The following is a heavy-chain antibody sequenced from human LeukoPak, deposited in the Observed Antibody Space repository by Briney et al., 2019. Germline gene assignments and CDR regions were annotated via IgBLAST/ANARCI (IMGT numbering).Heavy chain of an antibody. Sequence: SETLSLTCTVSGGSISSGGYYWSWIRQHPGKGLEWIGYIYYSGSTYYNPSLKSRVTISVDTSKNQFSLKLSSVTAADTAVYYCARDRRGYCSGGSCQSYYFDYWGQGTLVTVSS. J-gene: IGHJ4*02. D-gene: IGHD2-15*01. CDR1: GGSISSGGYY. CDR3: ARDRRGYCSGGSCQSYYFDY. V-gene: IGHV4-31*03. CDR2: IYYSGST.